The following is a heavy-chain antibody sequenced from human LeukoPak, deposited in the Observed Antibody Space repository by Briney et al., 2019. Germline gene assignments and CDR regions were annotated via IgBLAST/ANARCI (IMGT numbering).Heavy chain of an antibody. J-gene: IGHJ4*02. CDR1: GFTFSSYA. V-gene: IGHV3-21*01. CDR3: ARAIFSSGWYLVDY. Sequence: TGGSLRLSCAASGFTFSSYAMSWVRQAPGKGLEWVSSISTSISYIYYADSVKGRFTISRDNAKNSLYLQMNSLRAEDTAVYYCARAIFSSGWYLVDYXXQGTXXTVS. D-gene: IGHD6-19*01. CDR2: ISTSISYI.